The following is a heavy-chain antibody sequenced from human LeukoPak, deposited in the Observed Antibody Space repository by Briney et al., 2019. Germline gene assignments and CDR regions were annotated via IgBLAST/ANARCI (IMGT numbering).Heavy chain of an antibody. V-gene: IGHV4-39*07. D-gene: IGHD2-15*01. Sequence: SETLSLTCTVSAGSISSSNYYWGWIRQPPGKGLEWIGSIYYSGSTYYNPSLKSRVTISVDTSKNQFSLKLSSVTAADTAVYYCARTGYCSGGSCYQSWGQGTLVTVSS. J-gene: IGHJ4*02. CDR2: IYYSGST. CDR3: ARTGYCSGGSCYQS. CDR1: AGSISSSNYY.